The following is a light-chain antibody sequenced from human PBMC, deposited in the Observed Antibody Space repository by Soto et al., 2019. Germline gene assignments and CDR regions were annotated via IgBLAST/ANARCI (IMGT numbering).Light chain of an antibody. J-gene: IGKJ1*01. CDR3: QQYNKWPLT. CDR1: QSVSSN. V-gene: IGKV3-15*01. CDR2: AVS. Sequence: EIMMTQSPGTLSSSPGERATLSCRASQSVSSNLAWYQQKPDQAPRLLIYAVSTRATGIPARFSGSGSGTEFTLTISSLQSEDFAVYYCQQYNKWPLTFGQGTKVEIK.